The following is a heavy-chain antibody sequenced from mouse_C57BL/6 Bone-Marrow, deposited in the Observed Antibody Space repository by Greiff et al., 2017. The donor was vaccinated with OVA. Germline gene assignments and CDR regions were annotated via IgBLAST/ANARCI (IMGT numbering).Heavy chain of an antibody. CDR2: IWGVGST. J-gene: IGHJ4*01. V-gene: IGHV2-6*01. D-gene: IGHD2-4*01. CDR3: ARSYYEYDVGAMDY. Sequence: VQLVESGPGLVAPSQSLSITCTVSGFSLTSYGVDWVRQSPGKGLEWLGVIWGVGSTNYNSALKSRLSISKDNSKSQVFLKMNSLQTDDTAMYYCARSYYEYDVGAMDYWGQGTSGTVSS. CDR1: GFSLTSYG.